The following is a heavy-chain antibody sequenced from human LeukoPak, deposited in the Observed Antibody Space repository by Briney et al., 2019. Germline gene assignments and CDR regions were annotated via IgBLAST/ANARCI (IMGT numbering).Heavy chain of an antibody. V-gene: IGHV3-66*01. CDR3: ARGSITGTTDYNWLDP. Sequence: GGSLRLSCAASGFTVSSNYMSWVRQAPGKGLEWVSVIYSGGSTYYADSVKGRFTISRDNSKNTLYLQMNSLRAEDTAVYYCARGSITGTTDYNWLDPWGQGTLVTVSS. J-gene: IGHJ5*02. D-gene: IGHD1-7*01. CDR2: IYSGGST. CDR1: GFTVSSNY.